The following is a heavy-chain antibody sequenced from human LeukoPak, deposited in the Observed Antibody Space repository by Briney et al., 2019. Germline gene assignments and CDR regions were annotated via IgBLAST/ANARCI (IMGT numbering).Heavy chain of an antibody. CDR3: ARTAYDSSGYGAFDI. CDR2: ISSSSSYI. D-gene: IGHD3-22*01. V-gene: IGHV3-21*01. Sequence: GGSLRLSCAASGFTFSSYSMNWVRPAPGKGLEWVSCISSSSSYIYYADSMKDRFTISRDNAKNSLYLQVNSLRAEDTAVYYCARTAYDSSGYGAFDIWGQGTVVTVSS. J-gene: IGHJ3*02. CDR1: GFTFSSYS.